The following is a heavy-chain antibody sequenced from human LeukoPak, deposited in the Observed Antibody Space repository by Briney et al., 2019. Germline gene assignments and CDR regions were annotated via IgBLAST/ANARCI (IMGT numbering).Heavy chain of an antibody. Sequence: SETLSLTCAVSGGTITGYHWSWIRQPPGKGLDWIGYADSRGSTLYNPSLKSRVAISVHTSQRQLSLRLTSVTAADTAVYYCARVGSGSHFDYWGQGTLVAVSS. CDR1: GGTITGYH. CDR3: ARVGSGSHFDY. CDR2: ADSRGST. D-gene: IGHD5-12*01. J-gene: IGHJ4*02. V-gene: IGHV4-59*01.